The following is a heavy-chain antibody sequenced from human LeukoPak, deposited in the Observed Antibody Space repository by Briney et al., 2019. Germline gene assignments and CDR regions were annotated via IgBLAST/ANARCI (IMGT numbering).Heavy chain of an antibody. V-gene: IGHV4-4*02. D-gene: IGHD2-21*02. J-gene: IGHJ4*02. CDR1: GFTFSNYW. CDR3: ARGGDWLFDY. CDR2: IHHSKSS. Sequence: PGGSLRLSCAASGFTFSNYWMSWVRQPPGKGLEWIGEIHHSKSSNYYPSLKSRVTISVDKSKNQFSLELNSVTAADTAVYYCARGGDWLFDYWGQGILVTVSS.